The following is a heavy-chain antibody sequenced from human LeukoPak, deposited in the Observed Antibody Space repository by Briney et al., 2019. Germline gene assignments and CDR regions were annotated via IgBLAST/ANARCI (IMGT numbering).Heavy chain of an antibody. CDR2: ISGSDGST. Sequence: RGSLRLSCAASGFTFSSYAMSWVRQAPGKGLEWVSTISGSDGSTYYADSVKGRFTISRDNSKNTLYLQMNSLRAEDTAVYYCAKGERGYCSDTSCYHFDYWGQGTLVTVSS. CDR3: AKGERGYCSDTSCYHFDY. V-gene: IGHV3-23*01. CDR1: GFTFSSYA. D-gene: IGHD2-2*01. J-gene: IGHJ4*02.